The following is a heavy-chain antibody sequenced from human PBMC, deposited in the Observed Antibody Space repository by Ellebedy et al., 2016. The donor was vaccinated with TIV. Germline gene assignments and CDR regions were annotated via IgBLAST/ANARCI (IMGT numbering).Heavy chain of an antibody. D-gene: IGHD4-17*01. J-gene: IGHJ4*02. CDR2: IYYSGST. V-gene: IGHV4-34*09. Sequence: SETLSLXXAVYGGSFSGYYWSWIRQPPGKGLEWIRYIYYSGSTYYNPSLKSRVTISVDTSKNQFSLKLSSVTAADTAVYYCALGISGTTVTTSTPYFDYWGQGTLVTVSS. CDR3: ALGISGTTVTTSTPYFDY. CDR1: GGSFSGYY.